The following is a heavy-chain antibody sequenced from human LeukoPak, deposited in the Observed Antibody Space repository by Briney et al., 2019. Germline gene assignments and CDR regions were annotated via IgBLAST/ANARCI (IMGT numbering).Heavy chain of an antibody. D-gene: IGHD2-21*02. J-gene: IGHJ4*02. V-gene: IGHV1-2*02. CDR3: ATDCGGDCYSRY. Sequence: ASVNVSCKASGYTFNDYYLHWVRQAPGQGLEGMGWINPHNGGTKYAQRFQGRVTMTRDTSITTAYMELSRLKSDDTAVYYCATDCGGDCYSRYWGQGTLVTVSS. CDR1: GYTFNDYY. CDR2: INPHNGGT.